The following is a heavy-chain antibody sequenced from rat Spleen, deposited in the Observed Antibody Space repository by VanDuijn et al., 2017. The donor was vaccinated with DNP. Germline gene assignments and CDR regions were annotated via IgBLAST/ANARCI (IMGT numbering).Heavy chain of an antibody. V-gene: IGHV5-7*01. CDR3: ARRGYGGRGFFDY. Sequence: EVQLVESGGGLVQPGRSLTLSCAASGLTFTNYAMVWVRQAPKKGLEWVATITYDVIRTYYRDSVKGRFTISRDNAKSTLNLQMDSLRSEDTATYYCARRGYGGRGFFDYWGQGVMVTVSS. J-gene: IGHJ2*01. CDR2: ITYDVIRT. CDR1: GLTFTNYA. D-gene: IGHD1-11*01.